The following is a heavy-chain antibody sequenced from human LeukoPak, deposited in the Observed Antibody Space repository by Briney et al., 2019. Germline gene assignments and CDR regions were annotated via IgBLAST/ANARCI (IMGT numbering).Heavy chain of an antibody. CDR3: SRGVRPDY. V-gene: IGHV4-34*01. CDR1: GGSFSGYY. J-gene: IGHJ4*02. D-gene: IGHD4/OR15-4a*01. Sequence: TSETLSLTCAVCGGSFSGYYCSWIRQPPGKGLEWIGEINHSGGTNYNPTLKSQVTISVDTSKNQFGLKLSSVTAADTAVYCCSRGVRPDYWGQGTLVNVSS. CDR2: INHSGGT.